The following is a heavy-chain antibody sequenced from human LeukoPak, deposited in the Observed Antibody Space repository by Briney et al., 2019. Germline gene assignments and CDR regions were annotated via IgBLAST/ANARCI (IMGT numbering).Heavy chain of an antibody. D-gene: IGHD5-18*01. V-gene: IGHV3-64*01. CDR3: AREGSYGDSDY. Sequence: PGGSLRLSCAASGFTFSSYGMHWVRHAPGKGLEYVSAINSNGGSTYYANSAKGRFTISRDNSKNTLYLQMGSLRAEDMAVYYCAREGSYGDSDYWGQGTLVTVSS. CDR2: INSNGGST. J-gene: IGHJ4*02. CDR1: GFTFSSYG.